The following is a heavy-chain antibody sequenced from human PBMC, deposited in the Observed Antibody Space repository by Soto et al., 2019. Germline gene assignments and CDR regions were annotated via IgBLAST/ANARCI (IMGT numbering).Heavy chain of an antibody. CDR2: INHDGSEM. CDR1: GFPFSGYC. V-gene: IGHV3-7*04. CDR3: AGGLVDM. J-gene: IGHJ3*02. Sequence: EVQVVESGGGSVQPGGSLRLSCTVSGFPFSGYCVDWVRQAPGKGLEWVANINHDGSEMYYGDSVKGRFTISRDNAKQSLRLQIIHRRVEDATVSYYAGGLVDMCGQGPMVTVSS.